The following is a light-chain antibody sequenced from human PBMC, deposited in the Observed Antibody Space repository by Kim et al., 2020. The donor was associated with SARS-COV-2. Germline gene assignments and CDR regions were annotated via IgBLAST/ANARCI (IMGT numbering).Light chain of an antibody. V-gene: IGLV3-1*01. J-gene: IGLJ2*01. CDR2: QDS. CDR1: KLGDKY. Sequence: SYELTQPPSVSVSLGQTASITCSGDKLGDKYACWYQQKPGQSPVLVIYQDSKRPSGIPERFSGSNSGNTATLTISGTQAMDEADYYCQAWDSSTARVVFGGGTQLTVL. CDR3: QAWDSSTARVV.